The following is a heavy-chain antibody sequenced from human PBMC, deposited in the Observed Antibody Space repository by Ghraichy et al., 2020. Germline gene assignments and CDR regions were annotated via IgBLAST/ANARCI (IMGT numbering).Heavy chain of an antibody. CDR3: ARGRQQLIYYYYMDV. Sequence: GESLNISCAASGFNFSNYGMHWVRQAPGKGLEWVSLIWFDGSNQKYGDSVKGRFTISRDNSKNTLYLQMDSLRAEDTAVYYCARGRQQLIYYYYMDVWGKGTTVTVSS. CDR1: GFNFSNYG. D-gene: IGHD1-1*01. CDR2: IWFDGSNQ. J-gene: IGHJ6*03. V-gene: IGHV3-33*01.